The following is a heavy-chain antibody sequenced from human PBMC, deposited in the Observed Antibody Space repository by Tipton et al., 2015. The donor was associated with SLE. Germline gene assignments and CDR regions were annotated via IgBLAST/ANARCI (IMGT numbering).Heavy chain of an antibody. CDR2: ISGSSSYI. Sequence: SLRLSCAASGFTFSSYTMNWVRQAPGKGLEWVSSISGSSSYIYYADSMKGRFTISRDNAKNSLYLQMNSLRAEDTAVYYCAREDFGVVASFDCWGQGTLVIVSS. D-gene: IGHD3-3*01. V-gene: IGHV3-21*01. CDR3: AREDFGVVASFDC. J-gene: IGHJ4*02. CDR1: GFTFSSYT.